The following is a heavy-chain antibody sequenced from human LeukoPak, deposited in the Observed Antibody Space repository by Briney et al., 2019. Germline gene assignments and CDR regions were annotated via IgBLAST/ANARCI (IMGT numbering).Heavy chain of an antibody. V-gene: IGHV4-39*07. CDR3: ARSQGAGVAFDI. J-gene: IGHJ3*02. D-gene: IGHD3-10*01. Sequence: PSETLSLTCTVSGGSISSSSYYWGWIRQPPGKGLEWIGSIYYSGSTYYNPSLKSRVTISVDRSKNQFSLKLSSVTAADTAVYYCARSQGAGVAFDIWGQGTMVTVSS. CDR2: IYYSGST. CDR1: GGSISSSSYY.